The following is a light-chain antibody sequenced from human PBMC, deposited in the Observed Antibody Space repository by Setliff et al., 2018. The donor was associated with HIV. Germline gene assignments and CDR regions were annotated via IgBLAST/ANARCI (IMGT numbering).Light chain of an antibody. CDR3: QQRGNWPMT. CDR1: QSVSRY. V-gene: IGKV3-11*01. Sequence: EIVLTQSPATLSLSPGERATLSCRASQSVSRYLAWYQQKPGQAPRLLIYDASNRATGIPARFSGSGSGTDFTLTISNLEPEDFAIYYCQQRGNWPMTFGQGTKVDIK. CDR2: DAS. J-gene: IGKJ1*01.